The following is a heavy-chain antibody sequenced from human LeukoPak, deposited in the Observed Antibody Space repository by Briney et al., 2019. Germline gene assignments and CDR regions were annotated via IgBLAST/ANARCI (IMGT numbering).Heavy chain of an antibody. V-gene: IGHV3-48*01. Sequence: GGSLRLSCAASGFTFSSYSMNWVRQAPGKGLEWISYISRSSSPIYYADSVKGRFTISRDNAKNSLYLQMNSLRAEDTAVYYCARDSPTVTMRYWGQGTLVTVSS. D-gene: IGHD4-17*01. CDR3: ARDSPTVTMRY. CDR2: ISRSSSPI. J-gene: IGHJ4*02. CDR1: GFTFSSYS.